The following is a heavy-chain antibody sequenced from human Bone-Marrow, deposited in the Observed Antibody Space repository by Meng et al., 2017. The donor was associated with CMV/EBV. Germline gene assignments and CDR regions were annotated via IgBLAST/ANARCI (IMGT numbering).Heavy chain of an antibody. Sequence: GGSLRLSCAASGFTVSSNYMNWVRQAPGKGLEWVSVIYSGGDTYYADSVKGRFTISRDKFKNTLYHHMNSLTGEDTAVYYCTGETGGRVFGMDVWGQGTTVTVSS. CDR1: GFTVSSNY. CDR3: TGETGGRVFGMDV. V-gene: IGHV3-53*01. D-gene: IGHD2-15*01. J-gene: IGHJ6*02. CDR2: IYSGGDT.